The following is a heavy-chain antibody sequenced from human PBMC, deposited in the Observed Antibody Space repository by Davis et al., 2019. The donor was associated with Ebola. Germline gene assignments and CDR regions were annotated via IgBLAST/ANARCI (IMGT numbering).Heavy chain of an antibody. CDR3: AKGKQLVRSLVWFDP. Sequence: GESLKISCAASGFTFSSYSMNWVRQAPGKGLEWVSYISISSSTIYYADSVKGRFTISRDNAKNSLYLQMNSLRDEDTAVYYCAKGKQLVRSLVWFDPWGQGTLVTVSS. V-gene: IGHV3-48*02. CDR2: ISISSSTI. CDR1: GFTFSSYS. D-gene: IGHD6-6*01. J-gene: IGHJ5*02.